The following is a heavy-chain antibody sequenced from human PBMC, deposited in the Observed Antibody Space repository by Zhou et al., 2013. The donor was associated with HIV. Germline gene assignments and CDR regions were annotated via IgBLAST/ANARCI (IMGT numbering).Heavy chain of an antibody. CDR3: ARDQFFYVSGLSNWYFDL. J-gene: IGHJ2*01. V-gene: IGHV4-4*07. CDR2: THTSGNT. Sequence: QVQLQESGPGLVKPSETLSLTCTVSGGIISNYYWSWIRQPAGKRLEWIGRTHTSGNTNYNPSLKSRVTMSVDTSKNQFYLKLSSATAADTAVYYCARDQFFYVSGLSNWYFDLWGRGSLVTVSA. CDR1: GGIISNYY. D-gene: IGHD3-10*01.